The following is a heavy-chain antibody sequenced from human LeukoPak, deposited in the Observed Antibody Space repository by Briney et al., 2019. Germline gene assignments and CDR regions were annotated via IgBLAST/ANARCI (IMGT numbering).Heavy chain of an antibody. D-gene: IGHD3-10*01. CDR3: ARTYYYGSGSYRWFDP. V-gene: IGHV1-69*06. Sequence: SVKVSCKASGYTFTSYGISWVRQAPGQGLEWMGGIIPIFGTANYAQKFQGRVTITADKSTSTAYMELSSLRSEDTAVYYCARTYYYGSGSYRWFDPWGQGTLVTVSS. J-gene: IGHJ5*02. CDR1: GYTFTSYG. CDR2: IIPIFGTA.